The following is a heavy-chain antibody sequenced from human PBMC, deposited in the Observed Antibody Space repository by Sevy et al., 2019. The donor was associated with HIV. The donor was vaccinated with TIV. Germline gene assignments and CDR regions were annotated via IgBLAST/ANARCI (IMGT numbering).Heavy chain of an antibody. CDR3: AGEDAWGRGYS. V-gene: IGHV4-59*11. CDR1: GGSITSLY. Sequence: TRSLTCTVSGGSITSLYWNWIRQPPGKGLEWIANIYYNGHINYNPSLKSRVTLSLDTSKNQFSLGLSSVTAADTAMYYCAGEDAWGRGYSWGQGTLVTVSS. J-gene: IGHJ4*02. D-gene: IGHD1-26*01. CDR2: IYYNGHI.